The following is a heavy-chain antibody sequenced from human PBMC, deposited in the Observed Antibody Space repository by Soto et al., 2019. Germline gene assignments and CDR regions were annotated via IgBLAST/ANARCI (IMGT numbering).Heavy chain of an antibody. V-gene: IGHV3-74*01. D-gene: IGHD2-21*02. Sequence: GGSLRPSCAASGFNFSNHWMHWVRQRPGEGLVWVSRITSDGKSKAYAESVKGRFAISRDNAKNTLYLQMNGLTAEDTAVYYCARESGDWPLNWFDPWGLGTLVTVSS. CDR1: GFNFSNHW. J-gene: IGHJ5*02. CDR2: ITSDGKSK. CDR3: ARESGDWPLNWFDP.